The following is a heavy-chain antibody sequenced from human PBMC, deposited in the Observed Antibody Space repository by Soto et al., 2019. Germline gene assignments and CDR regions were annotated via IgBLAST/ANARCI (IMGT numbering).Heavy chain of an antibody. CDR1: GDSISITSAA. CDR2: TYYRSKWYS. J-gene: IGHJ4*02. V-gene: IGHV6-1*01. CDR3: VRDRGNFDWPPLGYFDL. Sequence: SQTLSLPCATSGDSISITSAAWSWIRQSPSRGLEWLGRTYYRSKWYSDYAVSVKSRITINPDTSKNQFSLQLNSVTPEDTAVYYCVRDRGNFDWPPLGYFDLWGQGTLVTVSS. D-gene: IGHD3-9*01.